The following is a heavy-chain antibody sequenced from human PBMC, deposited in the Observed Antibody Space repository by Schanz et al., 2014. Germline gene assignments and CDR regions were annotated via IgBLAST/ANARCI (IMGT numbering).Heavy chain of an antibody. J-gene: IGHJ4*02. CDR3: AKSQGSSFDS. Sequence: EVQLVESGGGLVKPGGSLRLSCATSGFTLNNAWMNWVRQAPGKGLQWVARIKSKTDGGTRDYAAPVKGRFTISTDDSKNTVYLQMNSLQTEDTAVYYCAKSQGSSFDSWGQGTLXTVSS. CDR1: GFTLNNAW. V-gene: IGHV3-15*01. CDR2: IKSKTDGGTR. D-gene: IGHD6-13*01.